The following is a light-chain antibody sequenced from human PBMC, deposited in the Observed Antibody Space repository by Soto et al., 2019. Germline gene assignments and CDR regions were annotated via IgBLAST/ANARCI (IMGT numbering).Light chain of an antibody. J-gene: IGKJ5*01. CDR2: AAS. Sequence: AIQMTQSPSSLSASVGDTVTITCRTSQGIRNDLGWYQQKPGKAPKPLIYAASSLQSGVPSRFSGSGSGTEFTLTISSLQPEDVATYYCLQDYNYFGFGQGTRLEIK. CDR3: LQDYNYFG. CDR1: QGIRND. V-gene: IGKV1-6*01.